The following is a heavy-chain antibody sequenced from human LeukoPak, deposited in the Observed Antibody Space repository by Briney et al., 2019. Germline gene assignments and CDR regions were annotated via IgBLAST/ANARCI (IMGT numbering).Heavy chain of an antibody. J-gene: IGHJ4*02. CDR3: ASKETNLLDY. CDR2: ISSSSSYI. CDR1: GFTFSSYS. V-gene: IGHV3-21*01. D-gene: IGHD1-1*01. Sequence: PGGSLRLSCAASGFTFSSYSMNWLRQAPGKGLEWVSSISSSSSYIYYADSVKGRFTISRDNAKNSLYLQMNSLRAEDTAVYYCASKETNLLDYWGQGTLVTVSS.